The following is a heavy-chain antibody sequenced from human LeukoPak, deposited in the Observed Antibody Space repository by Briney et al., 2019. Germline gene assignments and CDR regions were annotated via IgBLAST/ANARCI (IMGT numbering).Heavy chain of an antibody. CDR1: GGTFSSYA. CDR3: ARDPTYYDRSSYYMSDNWFDP. Sequence: GASVKVSCKASGGTFSSYAISWVRQASGQGLEWMGWINPNSGGTNYAQKFQGRVTMTRDTSISTAYMELSRLRSDDTAVYYCARDPTYYDRSSYYMSDNWFDPWGQGTLVTVSS. J-gene: IGHJ5*02. CDR2: INPNSGGT. V-gene: IGHV1-2*02. D-gene: IGHD3-22*01.